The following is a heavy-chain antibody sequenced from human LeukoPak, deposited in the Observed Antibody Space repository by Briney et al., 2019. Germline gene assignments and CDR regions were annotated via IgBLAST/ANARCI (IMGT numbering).Heavy chain of an antibody. CDR1: GGSISSSSYY. CDR3: ARQTSGLRLGYFDY. Sequence: KPSETLSLTCTVSGGSISSSSYYWGWIRQPPGKGLEWIGSIYYSGSTYYNPSLKSRVTISVDTSKNQFSLKLSSVTAADTAVYYCARQTSGLRLGYFDYWGQGTLVTVSS. V-gene: IGHV4-39*01. D-gene: IGHD3-22*01. J-gene: IGHJ4*02. CDR2: IYYSGST.